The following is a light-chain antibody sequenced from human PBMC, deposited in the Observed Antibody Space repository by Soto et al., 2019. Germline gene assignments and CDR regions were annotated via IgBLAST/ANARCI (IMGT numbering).Light chain of an antibody. CDR2: GAS. V-gene: IGKV3-15*01. CDR3: QQGHNWPLT. Sequence: EIVMTQSPATLSLSPGERAALSCRASQSINIELAWYQQKPVQPPRLLIYGASTRATGVPARFTGSESGSEFILTISGRQSEDFAVYYGQQGHNWPLTFGQGTRLEI. CDR1: QSINIE. J-gene: IGKJ2*01.